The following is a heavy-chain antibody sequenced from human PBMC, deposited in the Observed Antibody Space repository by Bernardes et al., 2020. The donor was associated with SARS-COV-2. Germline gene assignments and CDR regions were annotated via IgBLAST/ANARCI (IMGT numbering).Heavy chain of an antibody. CDR1: GFTFSTYT. V-gene: IGHV3-23*01. CDR2: ITDSGDST. J-gene: IGHJ4*02. CDR3: AKRRVEWELLHYFDS. D-gene: IGHD1-26*01. Sequence: GGSLRLSCEASGFTFSTYTMNWVRQAPGKGLEWVSTITDSGDSTYYADSVKGRFTSSRDNSKDMVYLQMNSLRAEDTAVYFCAKRRVEWELLHYFDSWGQGTLLTVSS.